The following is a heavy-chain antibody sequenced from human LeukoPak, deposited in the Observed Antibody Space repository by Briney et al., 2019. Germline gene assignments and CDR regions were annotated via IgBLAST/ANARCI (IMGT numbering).Heavy chain of an antibody. CDR3: AKEGYCTNGVCYWSGGFDY. J-gene: IGHJ4*02. V-gene: IGHV3-30*18. Sequence: GRSLRLSCAASGFTFSSYGMHWVRQAPGKGLEWVAVISYDGGNKYYADSVKGRFTISRDNSKNTLYLQMNSLRAEDTAVYYCAKEGYCTNGVCYWSGGFDYWGQGTLVTVSS. CDR2: ISYDGGNK. CDR1: GFTFSSYG. D-gene: IGHD2-8*01.